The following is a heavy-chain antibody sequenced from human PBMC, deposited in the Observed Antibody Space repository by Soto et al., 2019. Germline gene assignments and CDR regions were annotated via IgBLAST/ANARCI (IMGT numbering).Heavy chain of an antibody. Sequence: ASWALSLTCTVAGGSISSYYWSWIRQPPGKGLEWIGYIYYSGSTNYNPSLKSRVTISVDTSKNQFSLKLNSVTAADTAVYYCARSGGSLDFWGQGTLVTVSS. V-gene: IGHV4-59*01. CDR3: ARSGGSLDF. D-gene: IGHD2-15*01. CDR1: GGSISSYY. J-gene: IGHJ4*02. CDR2: IYYSGST.